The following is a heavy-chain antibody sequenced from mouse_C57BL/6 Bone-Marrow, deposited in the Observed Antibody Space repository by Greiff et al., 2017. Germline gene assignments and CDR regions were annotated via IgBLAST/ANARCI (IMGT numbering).Heavy chain of an antibody. Sequence: VQLQQSGPVLVKPGASVKMSCKASGYTFTDYYMNWVKQSHGKSLEWIGVINPYNGGTSYNQKFKGKATLTVDKSSSTAYMELNSLTSEDSAVYYCARELFYAMDYWGQGTSVTVSS. V-gene: IGHV1-19*01. J-gene: IGHJ4*01. CDR2: INPYNGGT. CDR3: ARELFYAMDY. CDR1: GYTFTDYY.